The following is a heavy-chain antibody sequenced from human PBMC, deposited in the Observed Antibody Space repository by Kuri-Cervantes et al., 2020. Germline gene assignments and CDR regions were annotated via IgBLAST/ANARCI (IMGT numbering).Heavy chain of an antibody. CDR1: ASIISGYA. CDR3: ARGHLSFDFDP. Sequence: GESLKISCAASASIISGYAMHWVRQAPGKGLEWVAAISHEGNNKYYADSVRGRFTVSRDNSHNTLFLQMDSLRPEDTAVYYCARGHLSFDFDPWGQGTLVTVSS. CDR2: ISHEGNNK. D-gene: IGHD3-9*01. V-gene: IGHV3-30*16. J-gene: IGHJ5*02.